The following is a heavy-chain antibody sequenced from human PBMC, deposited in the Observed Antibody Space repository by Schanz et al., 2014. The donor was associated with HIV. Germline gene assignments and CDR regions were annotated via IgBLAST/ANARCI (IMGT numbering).Heavy chain of an antibody. CDR2: ISGSGITT. D-gene: IGHD4-17*01. CDR1: GFTFSTYA. Sequence: VQVLESGGGLVQPGGSLKLSCAASGFTFSTYAMSWVRQAPGKGLEWVASISGSGITTHYADSVRGYVTIARDNSKKTLYLVMTYLGAEDTAIYFCAKETGDRGRAFEIWGQGTMVTVS. V-gene: IGHV3-23*01. CDR3: AKETGDRGRAFEI. J-gene: IGHJ3*02.